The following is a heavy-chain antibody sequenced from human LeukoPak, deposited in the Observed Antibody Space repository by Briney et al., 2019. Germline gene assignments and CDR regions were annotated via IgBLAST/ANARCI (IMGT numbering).Heavy chain of an antibody. V-gene: IGHV3-23*01. CDR2: ISGSGGST. J-gene: IGHJ4*02. D-gene: IGHD3-3*01. CDR3: ANYGSSTFGVANPYFDY. Sequence: PGGSLILSCAASGFTFSSYAMSWVRQAPGKGLEWVSAISGSGGSTYYADSVKGRFTISRDNSKNTLYLQMNSLRAEDTAVYYCANYGSSTFGVANPYFDYWGQGTLVTVSS. CDR1: GFTFSSYA.